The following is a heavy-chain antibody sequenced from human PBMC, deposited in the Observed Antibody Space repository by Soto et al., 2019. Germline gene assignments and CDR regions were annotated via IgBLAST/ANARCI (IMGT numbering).Heavy chain of an antibody. CDR1: GFTFSSYA. CDR3: ARIKVAAAGTDY. Sequence: QVQLVESGGGVVQPGRSLRLSCAASGFTFSSYAMHWVRQAPGKGLEWVAVISYDGSNKYYADSVKGRFTISRDNSKNMLYLQMNSLRAEDTAVYYCARIKVAAAGTDYWGQGTLVTVSS. J-gene: IGHJ4*02. CDR2: ISYDGSNK. D-gene: IGHD6-13*01. V-gene: IGHV3-30-3*01.